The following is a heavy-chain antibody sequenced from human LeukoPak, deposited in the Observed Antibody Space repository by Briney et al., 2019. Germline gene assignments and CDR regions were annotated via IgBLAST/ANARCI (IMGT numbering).Heavy chain of an antibody. CDR3: ARHVTTASAARGFDI. CDR2: IYPRDSDT. CDR1: RYSFTSYW. D-gene: IGHD1-14*01. J-gene: IGHJ3*02. Sequence: GESLKISCKGSRYSFTSYWVAWVSQMPGKGLEWMRIIYPRDSDTRYSPSFQGQVTISADKSINTAYLQWSGLKASDTAVYYCARHVTTASAARGFDIWGQGTMVTVSS. V-gene: IGHV5-51*01.